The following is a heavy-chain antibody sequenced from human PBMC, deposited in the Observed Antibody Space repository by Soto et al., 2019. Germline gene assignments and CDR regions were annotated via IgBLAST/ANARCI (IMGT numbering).Heavy chain of an antibody. CDR2: IFPGDSDT. Sequence: PGESLKISFKGSGYNFANYLICWVRQMPGKGLEWMGMIFPGDSDTKNSPSLQGQITMSVDKSDSSAYLQWRSLKASDTAMYYCAAAYTTGHDAFDIWGQGTMVPVSS. CDR3: AAAYTTGHDAFDI. CDR1: GYNFANYL. V-gene: IGHV5-51*01. J-gene: IGHJ3*02. D-gene: IGHD1-1*01.